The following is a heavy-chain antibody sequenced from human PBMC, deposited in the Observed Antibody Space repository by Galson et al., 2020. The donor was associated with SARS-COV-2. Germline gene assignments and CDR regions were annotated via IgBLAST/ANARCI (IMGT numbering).Heavy chain of an antibody. V-gene: IGHV3-23*03. D-gene: IGHD1-26*01. CDR2: IDDDGVDR. CDR1: GFGFGAYA. CDR3: AKFRGGTYSRYFLDY. J-gene: IGHJ4*02. Sequence: GGSLRLSCVASGFGFGAYAMAWVRQAPGKGLEWVSSIDDDGVDRFYADSIKGRFTVSRDNSKDTLYLQLNSLTVDDTAVYYCAKFRGGTYSRYFLDYWGQGALVTVAS.